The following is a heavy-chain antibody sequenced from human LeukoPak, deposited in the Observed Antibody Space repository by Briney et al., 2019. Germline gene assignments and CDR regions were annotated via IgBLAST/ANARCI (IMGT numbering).Heavy chain of an antibody. J-gene: IGHJ3*02. V-gene: IGHV1-3*01. CDR1: GYTFTSYA. CDR3: AREEAAAGDAFDI. D-gene: IGHD6-13*01. Sequence: GASVKVSCKASGYTFTSYAMHWVRQAPGQRLEWMGRINAGNGNTKYSQKFQGRVTITRDTSASTAYMELSSLRSEDTAVYYCAREEAAAGDAFDIWGQGTMVTVSS. CDR2: INAGNGNT.